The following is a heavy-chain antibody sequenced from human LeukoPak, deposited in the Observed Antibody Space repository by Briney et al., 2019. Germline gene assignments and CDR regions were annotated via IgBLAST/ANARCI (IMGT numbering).Heavy chain of an antibody. CDR2: ISGSGGST. Sequence: GGSLRLSCAASGFTFSSYAMSWVRQAPGKGLEWVSAISGSGGSTYYADSVKGRFTISRDSSKNTLYLQMDSLRAEDTAVYYCAKDVVDNYFDYWGQGTLVTVSS. CDR3: AKDVVDNYFDY. D-gene: IGHD2-15*01. V-gene: IGHV3-23*01. J-gene: IGHJ4*02. CDR1: GFTFSSYA.